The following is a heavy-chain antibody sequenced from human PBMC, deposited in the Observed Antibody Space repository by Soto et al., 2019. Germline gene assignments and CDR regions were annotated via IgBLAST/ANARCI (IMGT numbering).Heavy chain of an antibody. CDR1: GFTFSGYS. CDR3: ARDPEYSSGWYGSDWYFDL. CDR2: ISSSSSYI. J-gene: IGHJ2*01. Sequence: GSLRLSCAPSGFTFSGYSMNWVRQAPGKGLEWVSSISSSSSYIYYADSVKGRFTISRDNAKNSLYLQMNSLRAEDTAVYYCARDPEYSSGWYGSDWYFDLWGRGTLVTVSS. D-gene: IGHD6-19*01. V-gene: IGHV3-21*01.